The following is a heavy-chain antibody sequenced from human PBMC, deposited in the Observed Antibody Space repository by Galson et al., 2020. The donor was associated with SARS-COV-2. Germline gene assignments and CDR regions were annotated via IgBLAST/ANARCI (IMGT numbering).Heavy chain of an antibody. CDR3: ASLITGD. D-gene: IGHD7-27*01. V-gene: IGHV1-24*01. Sequence: ASVKVSCKVSGYTLNELSMQWVRQAPGKGLEWMGGFDPEDGETIYAQKFQGRVTMTEDTSTDTAYMELSSLRFEDTAVYYCASLITGDWGQGTLVTVSS. CDR1: GYTLNELS. J-gene: IGHJ4*02. CDR2: FDPEDGET.